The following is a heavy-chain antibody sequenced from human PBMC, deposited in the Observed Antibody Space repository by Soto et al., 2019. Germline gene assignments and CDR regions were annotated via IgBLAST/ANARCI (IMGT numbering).Heavy chain of an antibody. V-gene: IGHV3-21*01. D-gene: IGHD2-2*01. Sequence: PGGSLRLSCAASGFTFSSYSMNWVRQAPGKGLEWVSSISSSSSYIYYADSVKGRFTISRDNAKNSLYLQMNSLRAEDTAVYCCARDYGYCSSTSCYLSYAFDIWGQGTMVTVSS. CDR3: ARDYGYCSSTSCYLSYAFDI. J-gene: IGHJ3*02. CDR1: GFTFSSYS. CDR2: ISSSSSYI.